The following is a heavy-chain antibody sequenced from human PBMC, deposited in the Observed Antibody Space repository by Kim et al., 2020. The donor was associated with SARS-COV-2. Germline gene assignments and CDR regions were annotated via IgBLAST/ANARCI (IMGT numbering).Heavy chain of an antibody. V-gene: IGHV3-30*02. Sequence: SVKGRFTISRDNAKNTLYLQMNSLRAEDTAVYYCAKDTVATIQRVSGLDYWGQGTLVTVSS. CDR3: AKDTVATIQRVSGLDY. J-gene: IGHJ4*02. D-gene: IGHD5-12*01.